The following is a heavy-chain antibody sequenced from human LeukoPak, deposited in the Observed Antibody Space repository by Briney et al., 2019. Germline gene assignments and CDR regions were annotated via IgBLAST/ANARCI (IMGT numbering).Heavy chain of an antibody. J-gene: IGHJ6*03. D-gene: IGHD5-12*01. CDR1: GLTFSNYW. CDR3: ARGYNYYMDV. V-gene: IGHV3-74*03. Sequence: TGGSLRLSCATSGLTFSNYWMHWVRHAPGKGLVWFSGINGDGSRTKYEHSVKGRFTVSRNNAKNSLHLQMNSLRVEDTALYYCARGYNYYMDVWGKGTTVTVSS. CDR2: INGDGSRT.